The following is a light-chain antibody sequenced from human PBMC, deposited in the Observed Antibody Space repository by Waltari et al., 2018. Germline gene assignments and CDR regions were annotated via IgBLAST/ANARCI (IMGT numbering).Light chain of an antibody. CDR3: QQRSDWPLT. V-gene: IGKV3-11*01. J-gene: IGKJ4*01. CDR2: DTS. Sequence: IVLTQSPATLSLSPGERATLSCRASQSLSSYLAWYQQKPGQPPRLVIYDTSHRAAGIPHRFSGSGSGTDFTLTISSLEPEDSALYYCQQRSDWPLTFGGGTEVEI. CDR1: QSLSSY.